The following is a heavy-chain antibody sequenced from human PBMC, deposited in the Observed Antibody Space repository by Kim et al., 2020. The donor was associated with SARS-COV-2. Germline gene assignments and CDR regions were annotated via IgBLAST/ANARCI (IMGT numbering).Heavy chain of an antibody. CDR3: AKDRGGSVWPAFDC. Sequence: GGSLRLSCAASGFTLSNNVMSWVRQAPGRGLEWVSTIRAGAETTYYADSVNGRFTISRDNSKHTLYLQLNSLRADDTAVFYCAKDRGGSVWPAFDCCGQG. J-gene: IGHJ4*02. D-gene: IGHD2-2*01. CDR1: GFTLSNNV. CDR2: IRAGAETT. V-gene: IGHV3-23*01.